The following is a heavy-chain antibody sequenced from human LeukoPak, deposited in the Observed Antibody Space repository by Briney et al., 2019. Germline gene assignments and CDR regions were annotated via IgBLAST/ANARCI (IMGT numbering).Heavy chain of an antibody. CDR1: GGSISSGDYY. Sequence: SETLSLTCTVSGGSISSGDYYWGWIRQPPGKGLEWIGYIYYSGSTYYNPSLKSRVTISVDTSKNQFSLKLSSVTAADTAVYYCARAVTYYYDSSGYYPDYWRQGTLVTVSS. J-gene: IGHJ4*02. CDR2: IYYSGST. V-gene: IGHV4-30-4*01. CDR3: ARAVTYYYDSSGYYPDY. D-gene: IGHD3-22*01.